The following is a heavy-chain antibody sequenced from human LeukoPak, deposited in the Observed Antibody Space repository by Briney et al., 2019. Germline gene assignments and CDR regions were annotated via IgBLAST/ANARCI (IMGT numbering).Heavy chain of an antibody. J-gene: IGHJ4*02. D-gene: IGHD3-16*02. CDR1: GFTFINYG. Sequence: PGGSLRLSCAASGFTFINYGMHWVRQAPGKGLEWVAFVRYDGSNTYYADSVKGRFTISRDNSKNTLYLQMDSLRGEDTAVYYCARRRLGELSLLIDCWGQGTLVTVSS. V-gene: IGHV3-30*02. CDR2: VRYDGSNT. CDR3: ARRRLGELSLLIDC.